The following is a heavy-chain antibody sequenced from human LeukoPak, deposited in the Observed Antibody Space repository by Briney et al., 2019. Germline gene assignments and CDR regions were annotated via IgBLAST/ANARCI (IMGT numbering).Heavy chain of an antibody. Sequence: ASVKVSCKASGYTFTSYGISWVRQAPGQGLEWMGWISAYNGNTNYAQKLQGRVTMTTDTSTSTAYMELRSLRSDATAVYYCARSLAQGYSYGYGFDYWGPGTLVTVSS. CDR3: ARSLAQGYSYGYGFDY. V-gene: IGHV1-18*01. CDR1: GYTFTSYG. CDR2: ISAYNGNT. J-gene: IGHJ4*02. D-gene: IGHD5-18*01.